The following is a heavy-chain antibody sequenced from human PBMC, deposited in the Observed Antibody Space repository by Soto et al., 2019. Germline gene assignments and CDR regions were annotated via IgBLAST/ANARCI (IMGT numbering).Heavy chain of an antibody. CDR1: GCTERWYY. CDR2: INPSGGST. Sequence: SVRVEFGTAGCTERWYYMRGVRQSREQGLEWMGIINPSGGSTSYAQKFQGRVTMTRDTSTSTVYMELSSLRSEDTGGYYCARSSSGYYNSSGYYICQHWGQGTLVTVTS. J-gene: IGHJ1*01. D-gene: IGHD3-22*01. CDR3: ARSSSGYYNSSGYYICQH. V-gene: IGHV1-46*01.